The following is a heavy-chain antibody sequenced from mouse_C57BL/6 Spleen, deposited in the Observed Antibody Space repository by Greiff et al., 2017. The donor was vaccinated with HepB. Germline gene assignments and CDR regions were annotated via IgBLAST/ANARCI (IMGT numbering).Heavy chain of an antibody. CDR2: ISYDGSN. J-gene: IGHJ3*01. V-gene: IGHV3-6*01. CDR1: GYSITSGYY. Sequence: DVKLQESGPGLVKPSQSLSLTCSVTGYSITSGYYWNWIRQFPGNKLEWMGYISYDGSNNYNPSLKNRISITRDTSKNQFFLKLNSVTTEDTATYYGARESYGYDGAYWGQGTLVTVSA. CDR3: ARESYGYDGAY. D-gene: IGHD2-2*01.